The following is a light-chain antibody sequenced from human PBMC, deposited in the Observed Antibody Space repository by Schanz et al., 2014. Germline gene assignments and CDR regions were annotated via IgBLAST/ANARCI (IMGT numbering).Light chain of an antibody. CDR3: QSYDTRLGGVL. J-gene: IGLJ2*01. CDR2: DVS. V-gene: IGLV2-14*01. Sequence: QSALTQPASVSGSPGQSITISCTGTSSDVGGYNYVSWYQQHPGKAPKLMIYDVSNRPSGVSNRFSGSKSGNTASLTITGLQAEDGADYYCQSYDTRLGGVLFGGGTKLTVL. CDR1: SSDVGGYNY.